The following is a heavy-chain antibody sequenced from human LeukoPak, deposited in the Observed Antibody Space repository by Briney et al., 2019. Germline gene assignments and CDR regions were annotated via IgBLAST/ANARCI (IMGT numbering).Heavy chain of an antibody. V-gene: IGHV4-59*01. CDR2: IYYSGST. CDR1: GGSISSYY. J-gene: IGHJ5*02. CDR3: ARSSSLISANWFDP. Sequence: PSETLSLTCTVSGGSISSYYWSWIRQPPGKGLEWIGYIYYSGSTIYNPSLKSRVTISVDTSKNQFSLKLSSVTAADTAVYYCARSSSLISANWFDPWGQGTLVTVSS.